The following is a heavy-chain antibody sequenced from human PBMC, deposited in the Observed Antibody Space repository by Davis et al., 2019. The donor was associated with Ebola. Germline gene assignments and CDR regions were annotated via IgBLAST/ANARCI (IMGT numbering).Heavy chain of an antibody. D-gene: IGHD6-19*01. CDR1: GFIFSNYA. Sequence: GGSLRLSCAASGFIFSNYAMSWVRQAPGKGLEWVSGITGSGGGTYYADSLKGRFTISRDNSKNTLYLQVNSLRAEDTALYHCARERSSGWYGPWFDYWGQGTLVTVSS. J-gene: IGHJ4*02. CDR2: ITGSGGGT. V-gene: IGHV3-23*01. CDR3: ARERSSGWYGPWFDY.